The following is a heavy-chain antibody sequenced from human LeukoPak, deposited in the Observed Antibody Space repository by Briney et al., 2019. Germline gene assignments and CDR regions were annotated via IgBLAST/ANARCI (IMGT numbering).Heavy chain of an antibody. CDR1: GFTFSSYT. D-gene: IGHD7-27*01. CDR3: AKDGGLWVSAHWGDS. J-gene: IGHJ4*02. V-gene: IGHV3-23*01. CDR2: ITTSDGNT. Sequence: GGSLRLSCAASGFTFSSYTMSWVRQAPGKGMEWVSTITTSDGNTYYADSVKGRFTVSRDNSKNTLFLQMNSLRAEDTAVYYCAKDGGLWVSAHWGDSWGRGTLVTVSS.